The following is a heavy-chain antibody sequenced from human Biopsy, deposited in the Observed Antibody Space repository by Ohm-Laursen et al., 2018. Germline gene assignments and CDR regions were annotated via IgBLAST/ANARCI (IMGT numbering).Heavy chain of an antibody. CDR1: GDSMGTYY. CDR2: IYYSGNT. J-gene: IGHJ5*01. Sequence: SQTLSLTCTVSGDSMGTYYWSWIRQPPGKVMEWIASIYYSGNTHKNPSLKSRVTISVDTSQGLLSLDLSSVTAADTAVYYCARVRGGFLEWFDYWGQGTLVTVSS. D-gene: IGHD3-3*01. CDR3: ARVRGGFLEWFDY. V-gene: IGHV4-59*01.